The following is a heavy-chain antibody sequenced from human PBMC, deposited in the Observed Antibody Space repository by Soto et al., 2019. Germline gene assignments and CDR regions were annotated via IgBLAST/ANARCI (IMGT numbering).Heavy chain of an antibody. CDR1: GGTFSSYA. J-gene: IGHJ3*02. CDR2: IIPIFGTA. V-gene: IGHV1-69*01. Sequence: QVQLVHSGAEVKKPGSSVKVSCKASGGTFSSYAISWVRQAPGQGLEWMGGIIPIFGTANYAQKFQGRVTITADETTSTAYMELSSLRSEDTAVYYSARPASVAAAGFDAFDIWGQGTMVTVSS. D-gene: IGHD6-13*01. CDR3: ARPASVAAAGFDAFDI.